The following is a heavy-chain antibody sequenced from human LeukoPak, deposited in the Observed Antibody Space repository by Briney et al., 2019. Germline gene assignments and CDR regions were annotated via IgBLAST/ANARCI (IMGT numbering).Heavy chain of an antibody. D-gene: IGHD6-13*01. CDR3: ARSYSSTWDDAFDI. J-gene: IGHJ3*02. Sequence: GGTLRLSCAASGITFSSYGMSWVRQAPGKGLEWVSVIYSGGSTYYADSVKGRFTISRDNSKNTLYLQMNSLRAEDTAVYYCARSYSSTWDDAFDIWGQGTMVTVSS. CDR2: IYSGGST. V-gene: IGHV3-53*01. CDR1: GITFSSYG.